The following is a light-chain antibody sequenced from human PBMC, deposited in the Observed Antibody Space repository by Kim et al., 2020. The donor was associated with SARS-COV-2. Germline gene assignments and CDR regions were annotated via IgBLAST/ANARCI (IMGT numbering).Light chain of an antibody. Sequence: DIQMTQSPSSLSASVGDRVTITCRASQSIGSSLAWYQQKPGKAPSLLIYDASSLQSGVPSRFSGSGSGTDFTLTISSLQPEDFATYYCQQINSTPLTFGGGTKVDIK. J-gene: IGKJ4*01. CDR2: DAS. CDR1: QSIGSS. V-gene: IGKV1-39*01. CDR3: QQINSTPLT.